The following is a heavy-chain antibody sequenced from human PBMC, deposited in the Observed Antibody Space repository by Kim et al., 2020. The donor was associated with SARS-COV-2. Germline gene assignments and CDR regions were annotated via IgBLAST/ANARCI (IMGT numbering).Heavy chain of an antibody. J-gene: IGHJ4*02. D-gene: IGHD3-22*01. Sequence: YNPSLKSRVTISVDRSKNQFSLKLNSVTAADTAVYYCARQHSSGYYYFDYWGQGTLVTVSS. CDR3: ARQHSSGYYYFDY. V-gene: IGHV4-39*01.